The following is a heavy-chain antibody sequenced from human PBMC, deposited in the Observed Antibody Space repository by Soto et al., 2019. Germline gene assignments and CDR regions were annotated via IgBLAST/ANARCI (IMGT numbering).Heavy chain of an antibody. V-gene: IGHV1-58*02. CDR3: AAAWYGSGSYYQFDY. Sequence: GASVKVSCKASGFTFTSSAMQWVRQARGQRLEWIGWIVVGSGNTNYAQKFQERVTITRDMSTSTAYMELSSLRSEDTAVYYCAAAWYGSGSYYQFDYWGQGTLVTVSS. D-gene: IGHD3-10*01. CDR2: IVVGSGNT. J-gene: IGHJ4*02. CDR1: GFTFTSSA.